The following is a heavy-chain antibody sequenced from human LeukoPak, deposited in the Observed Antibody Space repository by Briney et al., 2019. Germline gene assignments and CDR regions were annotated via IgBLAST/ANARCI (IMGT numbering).Heavy chain of an antibody. D-gene: IGHD2-21*01. CDR3: ARGEADY. J-gene: IGHJ4*02. V-gene: IGHV3-66*02. CDR2: IFSGGST. Sequence: GGSLRLSCAASGVTVSSNNMNWVRQAPGKGLEWVSVIFSGGSTYYADSVKGRFTISRDNSKNTLYLQMDSLKAEDTAVYYCARGEADYWGQGTLVTVSS. CDR1: GVTVSSNN.